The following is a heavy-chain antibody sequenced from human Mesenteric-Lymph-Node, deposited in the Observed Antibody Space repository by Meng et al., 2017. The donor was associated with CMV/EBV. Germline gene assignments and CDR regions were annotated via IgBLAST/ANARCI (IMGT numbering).Heavy chain of an antibody. J-gene: IGHJ4*02. D-gene: IGHD6-13*01. Sequence: ASGYTFTNYAMHWVCQAPGQRLEWMGWINAGNGNTEYSQKFQGRITITRDTSASTVYMELNSLRSEDTAVYYCARGGGGIPTASSYDNWGQGTLVTAPQ. CDR3: ARGGGGIPTASSYDN. V-gene: IGHV1-3*01. CDR1: GYTFTNYA. CDR2: INAGNGNT.